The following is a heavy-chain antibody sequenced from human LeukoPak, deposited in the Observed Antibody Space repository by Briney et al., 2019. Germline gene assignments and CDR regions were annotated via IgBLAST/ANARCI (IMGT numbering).Heavy chain of an antibody. V-gene: IGHV4-38-2*02. J-gene: IGHJ5*02. D-gene: IGHD4-17*01. CDR1: GYSISSGYY. CDR3: ARPTVTTVENYWFDP. Sequence: SETLSLTCTVSGYSISSGYYWGWIRQPPGKGLEWIGSIYHSGNTYYNPPLKSRLTISEDTSKNHFSLKLSSVTAPDTALFYCARPTVTTVENYWFDPWGQGTLVTVSS. CDR2: IYHSGNT.